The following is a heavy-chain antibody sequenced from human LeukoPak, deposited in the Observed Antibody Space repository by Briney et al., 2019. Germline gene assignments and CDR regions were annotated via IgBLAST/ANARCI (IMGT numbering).Heavy chain of an antibody. D-gene: IGHD4-17*01. Sequence: GGSLRLSCAASGFTVSSNYMSWVRQAPGKGLEWVSVIYSGGSTYYADSVKGRFTISRDNSKNTLYLQMNSLRAEDTAVYYCAREAVTRNYFDYWGQGTPVTVSS. J-gene: IGHJ4*02. CDR2: IYSGGST. CDR1: GFTVSSNY. V-gene: IGHV3-53*01. CDR3: AREAVTRNYFDY.